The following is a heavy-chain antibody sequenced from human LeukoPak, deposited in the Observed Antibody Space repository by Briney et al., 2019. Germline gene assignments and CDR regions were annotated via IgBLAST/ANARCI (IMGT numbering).Heavy chain of an antibody. CDR3: ARQEWLVNFAGDGHRAIYGMDV. CDR1: GFTFSSYS. D-gene: IGHD6-19*01. V-gene: IGHV3-48*01. Sequence: GGSLRLSCAASGFTFSSYSMNWVRQAPGKGLEWVSYISSSSSTIYYADSVKGRFTISRDNAENSLYLQMNSLRSEDTAVYYCARQEWLVNFAGDGHRAIYGMDVWGQGTTVTVSS. CDR2: ISSSSSTI. J-gene: IGHJ6*02.